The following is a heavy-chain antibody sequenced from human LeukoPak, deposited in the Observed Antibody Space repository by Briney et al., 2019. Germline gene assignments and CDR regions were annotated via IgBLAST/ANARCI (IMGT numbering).Heavy chain of an antibody. CDR2: ISYDGSNK. CDR3: ARAPWYCSGGSCYKYYYYGMDV. V-gene: IGHV3-30-3*01. Sequence: GGSLRLSCAASGFTFSSYARHRVRQAPGKGLEWVAVISYDGSNKYDAGSVKGRFTGSRDNSKNTLYLQMNSLRAEDTAVYYCARAPWYCSGGSCYKYYYYGMDVWGQGTTVTVSS. CDR1: GFTFSSYA. J-gene: IGHJ6*02. D-gene: IGHD2-15*01.